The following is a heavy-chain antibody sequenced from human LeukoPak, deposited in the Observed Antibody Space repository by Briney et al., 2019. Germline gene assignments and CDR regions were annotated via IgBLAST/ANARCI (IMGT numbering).Heavy chain of an antibody. CDR2: INHSGST. CDR3: ARHVIAVAGTGWFDP. Sequence: PSETLSLTCAVYGGSFSGYYWSWIRQPPGKGLEWIGEINHSGSTNYNPSLKSRVTISVDTSKNQFSLKLSSVTAADTAMYYCARHVIAVAGTGWFDPWGQGTLVTVSS. D-gene: IGHD6-19*01. CDR1: GGSFSGYY. V-gene: IGHV4-34*01. J-gene: IGHJ5*02.